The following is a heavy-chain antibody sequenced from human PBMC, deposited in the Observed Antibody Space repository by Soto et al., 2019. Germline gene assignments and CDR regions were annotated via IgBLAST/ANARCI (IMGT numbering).Heavy chain of an antibody. Sequence: QLQLQESGPGLVKPSETLSLTCTVSGGSISSSSYNWGWIRQPPGKGLEWIGSMYYSGNTYYNPSLKSRVTMSVDTSKNQFSLKLTSVTAADTAVYYCARHLSWWSGTQGYSPYYMDVWGKGTTVTVSS. CDR2: MYYSGNT. D-gene: IGHD3-3*01. CDR3: ARHLSWWSGTQGYSPYYMDV. V-gene: IGHV4-39*01. J-gene: IGHJ6*03. CDR1: GGSISSSSYN.